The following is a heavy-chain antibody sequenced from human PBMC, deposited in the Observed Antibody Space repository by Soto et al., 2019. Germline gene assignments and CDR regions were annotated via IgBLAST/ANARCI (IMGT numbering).Heavy chain of an antibody. Sequence: QVQLVQSGAEVKKPGASVKVSCKASGYTFTSYGISWVRQAPGQGLEWMGWISAYNGNTNYAQKLQGRVTMTTDTATSTAYMELRSLRSDDTAVYYCARDREDYCSSTSCYIPVADPRGHVTLVTVSS. CDR2: ISAYNGNT. CDR3: ARDREDYCSSTSCYIPVADP. D-gene: IGHD2-2*02. CDR1: GYTFTSYG. J-gene: IGHJ5*02. V-gene: IGHV1-18*04.